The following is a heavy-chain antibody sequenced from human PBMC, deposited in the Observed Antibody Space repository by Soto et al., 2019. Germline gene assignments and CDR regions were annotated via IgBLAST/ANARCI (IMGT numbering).Heavy chain of an antibody. Sequence: EVQLVESGGGLVKPGGSLRLSCAASGFTFSSYSMNWVRQAPGKGLEWVSSISSSSSYIYYADSVKGRFTISRDNAKNSLYLQMNRLRAEDTAVYYCARDPWYYYDSRLYYFDYWGQGTLVTVSS. D-gene: IGHD3-22*01. CDR3: ARDPWYYYDSRLYYFDY. CDR2: ISSSSSYI. J-gene: IGHJ4*02. V-gene: IGHV3-21*01. CDR1: GFTFSSYS.